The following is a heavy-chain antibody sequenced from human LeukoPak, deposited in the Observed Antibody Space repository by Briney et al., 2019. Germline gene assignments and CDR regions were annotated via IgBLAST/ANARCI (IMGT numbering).Heavy chain of an antibody. CDR3: ARLLYFGWLSDSYFDY. CDR2: IKQDGSEK. CDR1: GFTFNSYW. V-gene: IGHV3-7*01. D-gene: IGHD3-9*01. J-gene: IGHJ4*02. Sequence: GGSLRLSCAASGFTFNSYWMSWVRQAPGKGLEWVANIKQDGSEKYYADSVRGRFTISRDNAKNSLYLQMNSLRAEDTAVYYCARLLYFGWLSDSYFDYWGQGTLVTVSS.